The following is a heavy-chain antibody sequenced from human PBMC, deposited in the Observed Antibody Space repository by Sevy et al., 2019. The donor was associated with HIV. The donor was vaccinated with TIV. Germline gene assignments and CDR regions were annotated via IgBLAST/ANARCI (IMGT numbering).Heavy chain of an antibody. CDR1: GFTVSSNY. D-gene: IGHD3-22*01. CDR2: IYSGGRT. CDR3: ASGYDSSGFEFDY. J-gene: IGHJ4*02. Sequence: GGSLRLSCAASGFTVSSNYMSWVRQAPGKGLEWVSVIYSGGRTYYADSVKGRFTISRDNSRNTLYLQMNSLRAEDTAVYYCASGYDSSGFEFDYSGQRILVTVSS. V-gene: IGHV3-53*01.